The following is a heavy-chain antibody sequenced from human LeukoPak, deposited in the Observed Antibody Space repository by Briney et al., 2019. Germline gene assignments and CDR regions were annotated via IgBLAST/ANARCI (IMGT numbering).Heavy chain of an antibody. J-gene: IGHJ6*03. CDR2: IYRTGST. CDR3: ARTYGDYGTTYHYYYMDV. V-gene: IGHV4-38-2*01. Sequence: SETLSLTCAVSGYSVGSGYYWAWIRQPPGKGLEWIGSIYRTGSTYYSPSLRSRVTLSLDTSYNQLSLRLRSVTAADTATYFCARTYGDYGTTYHYYYMDVWGQGTTVTVSS. CDR1: GYSVGSGYY. D-gene: IGHD4-17*01.